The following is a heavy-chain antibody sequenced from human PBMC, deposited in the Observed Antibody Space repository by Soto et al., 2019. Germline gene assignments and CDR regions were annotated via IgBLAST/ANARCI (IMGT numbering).Heavy chain of an antibody. Sequence: GALILSCSSSGVTLITYDVHWVRQAPAKGLEFVAGISPNGAATYYADSVKGRSTISRDNTKNTLYLQMSSLTPDDTDVYYCVKLTDSWGMRNLVTVSS. CDR1: GVTLITYD. V-gene: IGHV3-64D*06. CDR2: ISPNGAAT. D-gene: IGHD3-9*01. J-gene: IGHJ4*02. CDR3: VKLTDS.